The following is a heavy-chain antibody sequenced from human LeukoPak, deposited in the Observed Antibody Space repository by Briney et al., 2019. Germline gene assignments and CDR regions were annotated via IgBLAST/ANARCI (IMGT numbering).Heavy chain of an antibody. D-gene: IGHD3/OR15-3a*01. CDR1: GYTFTNYE. V-gene: IGHV1-8*01. CDR3: ARVLGLKDDY. J-gene: IGHJ4*02. Sequence: GASVKVSCKASGYTFTNYEINWVRQASGQGLEWMGYMKPNSGNTGYAQKFQGRVTMTRDTSISTAYMELSSLTSEDTAVYYCARVLGLKDDYWGQGTLVTVSS. CDR2: MKPNSGNT.